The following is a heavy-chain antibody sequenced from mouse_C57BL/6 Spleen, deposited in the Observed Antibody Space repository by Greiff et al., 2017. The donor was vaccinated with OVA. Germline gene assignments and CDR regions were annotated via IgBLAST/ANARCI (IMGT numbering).Heavy chain of an antibody. V-gene: IGHV1-69*01. CDR2: IDPYDSYT. D-gene: IGHD1-1*01. CDR1: DYTFTSYW. CDR3: ARRCYGSSYGYFDV. J-gene: IGHJ1*03. Sequence: QVQLLQPGAELVMPGASVKLSCKSSDYTFTSYWMPWVKQRPGQGLEWIGAIDPYDSYTNYPQKFKGKFTMTVDKSTNTAYMQLSSLTSEDSAVYYCARRCYGSSYGYFDVWGTGTTVTVSS.